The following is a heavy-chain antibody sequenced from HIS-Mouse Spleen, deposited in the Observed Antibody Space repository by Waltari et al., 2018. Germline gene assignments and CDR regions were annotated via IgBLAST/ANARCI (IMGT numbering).Heavy chain of an antibody. CDR3: ARDLGTAMVT. J-gene: IGHJ4*02. Sequence: QLQLQESGPGLVKPSETLSLTCTVSGGPISSSSYYWCWIRQPPGKGLEWIGSIYYSGSTYYNPSLKSRVTISVDTSKNQFSLKLSSVTAADTAVYYCARDLGTAMVTWGQGTLVTVSS. D-gene: IGHD5-18*01. CDR2: IYYSGST. CDR1: GGPISSSSYY. V-gene: IGHV4-39*07.